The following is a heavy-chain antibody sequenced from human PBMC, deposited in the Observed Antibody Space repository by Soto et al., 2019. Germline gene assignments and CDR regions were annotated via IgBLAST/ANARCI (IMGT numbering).Heavy chain of an antibody. CDR2: IIPIFGTA. J-gene: IGHJ6*02. D-gene: IGHD2-2*01. CDR3: SGVLFIVVVPAATKYYYYYGMDV. V-gene: IGHV1-69*13. CDR1: GGTFSSYA. Sequence: SVKVSCKASGGTFSSYAISWVRQAPGQGLEWMGGIIPIFGTANYAQKFQGRVTITADESTSTAYMELSSLGSEDTAVYYCSGVLFIVVVPAATKYYYYYGMDVWGQGTTVTVSS.